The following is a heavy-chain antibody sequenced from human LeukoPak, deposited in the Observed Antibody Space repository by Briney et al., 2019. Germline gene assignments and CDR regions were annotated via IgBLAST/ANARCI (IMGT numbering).Heavy chain of an antibody. J-gene: IGHJ4*02. CDR2: IKQDGSEK. Sequence: QPGGSLRLSCAASGFTFSSYAMSWVRQAPGKGLEWVANIKQDGSEKYYVDSVKGRFTISRDNAKNSLYLQMNSLRAEDTAVYYCARDMDYGDYATEDWGQGTLVTVSS. V-gene: IGHV3-7*01. CDR3: ARDMDYGDYATED. CDR1: GFTFSSYA. D-gene: IGHD4-17*01.